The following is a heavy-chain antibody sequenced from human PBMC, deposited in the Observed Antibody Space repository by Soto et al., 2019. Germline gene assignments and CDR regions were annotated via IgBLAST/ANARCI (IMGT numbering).Heavy chain of an antibody. CDR3: ARGYYDFWSGYYFYYYYMDV. D-gene: IGHD3-3*01. J-gene: IGHJ6*03. Sequence: PSETLSLTCAVSGGSFSGYYWAGIRQPPGKGLEWIGEINHSESTNYNPSLKSRVTISVDTSKNQFSLKLSSVTAADTAVYYCARGYYDFWSGYYFYYYYMDVWGKGTTVTVSS. V-gene: IGHV4-34*01. CDR1: GGSFSGYY. CDR2: INHSEST.